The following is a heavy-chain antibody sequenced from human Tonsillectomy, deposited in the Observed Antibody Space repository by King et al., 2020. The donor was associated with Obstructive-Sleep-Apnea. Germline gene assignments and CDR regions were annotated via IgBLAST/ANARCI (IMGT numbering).Heavy chain of an antibody. Sequence: VQLVESGAEVKKPGESLRISCKGSGYSFTNYWISWVRQMPGKGLEWMGRIDSSDSYTNYSPSFQGHVTISADKSISTAYLQWSSLKASDTATYYCARHIDYYGSGSHYYYGLDVWGQGTTVTVSS. CDR3: ARHIDYYGSGSHYYYGLDV. CDR2: IDSSDSYT. J-gene: IGHJ6*02. D-gene: IGHD3-10*01. V-gene: IGHV5-10-1*01. CDR1: GYSFTNYW.